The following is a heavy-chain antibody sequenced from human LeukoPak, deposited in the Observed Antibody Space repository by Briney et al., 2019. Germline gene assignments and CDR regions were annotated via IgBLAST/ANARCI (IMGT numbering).Heavy chain of an antibody. Sequence: SETLSLTCTVSGGSVSSDNYYWSWIRQPPGKGLEWIGYIYYSGSTNYNPSLKSRVTISVDTSKNQFSLKLSSVTAADTAVYYCARGEPSTVRWYYYYGMDVWGQGTTVTVSS. V-gene: IGHV4-61*01. D-gene: IGHD4-23*01. J-gene: IGHJ6*02. CDR1: GGSVSSDNYY. CDR2: IYYSGST. CDR3: ARGEPSTVRWYYYYGMDV.